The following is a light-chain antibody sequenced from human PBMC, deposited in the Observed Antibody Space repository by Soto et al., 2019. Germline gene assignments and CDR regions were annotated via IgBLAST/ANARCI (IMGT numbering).Light chain of an antibody. Sequence: QSALTQPASLSGSPGQSITISCTGTSSDVGGYNDVSWYQQHPGKAPKLMIYDVNNRPSGVSDRFSGSKSGNTASLTISGLQAEDEADYFCSSYTISNTLYVLGAGTKVTVL. CDR3: SSYTISNTLYV. J-gene: IGLJ1*01. CDR2: DVN. V-gene: IGLV2-14*01. CDR1: SSDVGGYND.